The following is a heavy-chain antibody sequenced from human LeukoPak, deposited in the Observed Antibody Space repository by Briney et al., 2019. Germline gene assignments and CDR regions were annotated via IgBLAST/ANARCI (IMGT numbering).Heavy chain of an antibody. Sequence: PSGTLSLTCLGSVGSISSYSWSGIRQPPGKGLDGIGYIYTSGSTNYNPSPKSRVTISVDTSKNQFSLKLSSVTAADTAVYYCARHNYGDYAGYYYMDVWGKGTTVTVSS. V-gene: IGHV4-4*09. D-gene: IGHD4-17*01. J-gene: IGHJ6*03. CDR1: VGSISSYS. CDR3: ARHNYGDYAGYYYMDV. CDR2: IYTSGST.